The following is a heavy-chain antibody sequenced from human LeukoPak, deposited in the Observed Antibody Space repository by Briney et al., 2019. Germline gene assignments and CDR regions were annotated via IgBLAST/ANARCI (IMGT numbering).Heavy chain of an antibody. CDR1: GFTFSSYA. V-gene: IGHV3-30*01. Sequence: GRSLRLSCAASGFTFSSYAMHWVRQAPGKGLEWVAAISYDGSNKYYADSVKGRFTISRDNSKNTLYLQMNSLRAEDTAVYYXARDLLDDYSNDAFDIWGQGTMVTVSS. CDR3: ARDLLDDYSNDAFDI. J-gene: IGHJ3*02. D-gene: IGHD4-11*01. CDR2: ISYDGSNK.